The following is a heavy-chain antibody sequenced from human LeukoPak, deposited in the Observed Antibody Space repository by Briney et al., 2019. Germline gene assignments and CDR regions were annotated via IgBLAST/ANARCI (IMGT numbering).Heavy chain of an antibody. CDR2: IYYSGST. CDR1: GGSISSYY. D-gene: IGHD3-3*01. CDR3: AREGVAFTYFDY. V-gene: IGHV4-59*01. Sequence: PSETLSLTCTVSGGSISSYYWSWIRQTPGKGLEWIGYIYYSGSTNFNPSLKSRVTISVDTSKNQFSLKMSSVTAADTAVYYCAREGVAFTYFDYWGQGPRVTVSS. J-gene: IGHJ4*02.